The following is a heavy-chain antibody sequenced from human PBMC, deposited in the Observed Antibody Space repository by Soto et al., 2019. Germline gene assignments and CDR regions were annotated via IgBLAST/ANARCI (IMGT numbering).Heavy chain of an antibody. Sequence: KPSETLSLTCAVSGGVITSGGYSWSWIRQPPGKGLEYIGYIYHSGRTDYNPSLKSRVTISIDRLNNQFSLSLTSMTAADTAIYYCARIYCTSTTCYKGVDVWGQGTKVTVSS. V-gene: IGHV4-30-2*01. CDR2: IYHSGRT. CDR1: GGVITSGGYS. J-gene: IGHJ6*02. CDR3: ARIYCTSTTCYKGVDV. D-gene: IGHD2-2*02.